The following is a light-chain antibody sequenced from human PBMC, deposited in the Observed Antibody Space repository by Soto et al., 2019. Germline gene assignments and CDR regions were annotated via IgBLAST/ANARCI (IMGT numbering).Light chain of an antibody. CDR1: QSVSSN. Sequence: EIVMTQSPDTLSVSPGERATLSCRASQSVSSNLAWYQQKPGQAPRLLIYSASTRATGIPAMFSGSGSGTEFTLTISSLQSEDFAVYYCQQYNNWPPYTFGQGTKLEIK. J-gene: IGKJ2*01. V-gene: IGKV3-15*01. CDR2: SAS. CDR3: QQYNNWPPYT.